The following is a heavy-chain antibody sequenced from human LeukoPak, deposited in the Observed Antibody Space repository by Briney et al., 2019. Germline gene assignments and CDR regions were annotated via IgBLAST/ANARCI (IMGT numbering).Heavy chain of an antibody. CDR2: ISGSGGDT. CDR1: GFTFSNYA. CDR3: AKGAYVYYFDY. D-gene: IGHD3-10*02. J-gene: IGHJ4*02. V-gene: IGHV3-23*01. Sequence: GGSLRLSCAASGFTFSNYAMSWVRQAPGKGLEWVSAISGSGGDTYYADSVKGRFTISRDNSKNTLYLQMNSLRAGDTAVYYCAKGAYVYYFDYWGQGTLVTVSS.